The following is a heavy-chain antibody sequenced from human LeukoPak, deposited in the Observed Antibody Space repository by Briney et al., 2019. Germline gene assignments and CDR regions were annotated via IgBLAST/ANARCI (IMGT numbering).Heavy chain of an antibody. V-gene: IGHV4-59*08. CDR1: GGSISSYY. J-gene: IGHJ6*03. Sequence: SETLSLTCTVSGGSISSYYWSWIRQPPGKGLEWIGYIYYSGSTYYNPSLKSRVTISVDTSKNQFSLNLSSVTAADTAVYYCARWSGSVTARNYYYYMDVWGEGTTVTVSS. CDR2: IYYSGST. CDR3: ARWSGSVTARNYYYYMDV. D-gene: IGHD6-6*01.